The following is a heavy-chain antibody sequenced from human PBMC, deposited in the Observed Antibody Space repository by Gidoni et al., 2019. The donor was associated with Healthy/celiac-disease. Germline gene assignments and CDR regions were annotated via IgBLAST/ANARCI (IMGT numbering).Heavy chain of an antibody. CDR2: FDPEDGAT. V-gene: IGHV1-24*01. D-gene: IGHD3-22*01. CDR3: ATVRPYYYDSSGYYWGAFDI. J-gene: IGHJ3*02. CDR1: GYTRTEVS. Sequence: QVQLVQSGAEGKKPGASVKVTCKVSGYTRTEVSMHWVRQAPGKGLEWMGGFDPEDGATIYAQKFQGRVTMTEDTSTDTAYMELSSLRSEDTAVYYCATVRPYYYDSSGYYWGAFDIWGQGTMVTVSS.